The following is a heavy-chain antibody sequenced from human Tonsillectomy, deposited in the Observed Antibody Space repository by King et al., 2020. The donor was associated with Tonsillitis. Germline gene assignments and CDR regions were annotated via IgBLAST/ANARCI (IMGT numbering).Heavy chain of an antibody. CDR3: AKVGSSWFAEYFHH. V-gene: IGHV3-23*04. CDR2: IGGPGTSP. J-gene: IGHJ1*01. D-gene: IGHD6-13*01. Sequence: VQLVESGGGLVQPGGSLRLSCAASGFTFSSYTMTWVRQAPGKGLEWVSSIGGPGTSPFFADSVKGRFTISRDNSRNKLSLQMSSLRAEDTATYYCAKVGSSWFAEYFHHWGQGTLVTVSS. CDR1: GFTFSSYT.